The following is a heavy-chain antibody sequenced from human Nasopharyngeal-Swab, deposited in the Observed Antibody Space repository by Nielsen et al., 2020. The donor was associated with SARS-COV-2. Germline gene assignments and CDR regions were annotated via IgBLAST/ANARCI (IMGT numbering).Heavy chain of an antibody. J-gene: IGHJ4*02. D-gene: IGHD6-19*01. CDR1: DASIGNSKNY. CDR3: ARHPWLGNTPHPFDY. Sequence: SETLSLTCTVSDASIGNSKNYWGWIRQPPGKGLEWVGSIYYSGTTYYNPSLKSRVTISVDTSNNQFSLTLSSVTAADTAVYYCARHPWLGNTPHPFDYWGQGTLVTVSS. V-gene: IGHV4-39*01. CDR2: IYYSGTT.